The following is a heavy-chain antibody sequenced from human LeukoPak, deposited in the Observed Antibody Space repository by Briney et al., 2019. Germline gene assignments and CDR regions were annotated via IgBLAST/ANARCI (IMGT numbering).Heavy chain of an antibody. D-gene: IGHD3-10*01. Sequence: GGSLRLSCAASGFTFSSYSMNWVRQAPGKGLEWVSSISSSSSYIYYADSVKGRFTISRDNAKNSLYLQMNSLRAEDTAVYYCARGSLVHYYGSGSYRIRAGFDSWGQGTLVTVSS. V-gene: IGHV3-21*01. CDR1: GFTFSSYS. CDR2: ISSSSSYI. J-gene: IGHJ4*02. CDR3: ARGSLVHYYGSGSYRIRAGFDS.